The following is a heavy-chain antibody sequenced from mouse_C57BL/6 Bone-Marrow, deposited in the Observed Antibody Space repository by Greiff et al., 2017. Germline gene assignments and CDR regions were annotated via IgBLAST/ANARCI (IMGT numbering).Heavy chain of an antibody. Sequence: QVQLQQPGAELVKPGASVKVSCKASGYTFTSYWMHWVKQRPGQGLEWIGRIHPSDSDTNYNQKFKGKATFTVDKSSSTAYMQLSSLTSEDSAVYYCAIFVTTVVAPALDVWGTGTTVTVSS. CDR1: GYTFTSYW. D-gene: IGHD1-1*01. CDR2: IHPSDSDT. V-gene: IGHV1-74*01. J-gene: IGHJ1*03. CDR3: AIFVTTVVAPALDV.